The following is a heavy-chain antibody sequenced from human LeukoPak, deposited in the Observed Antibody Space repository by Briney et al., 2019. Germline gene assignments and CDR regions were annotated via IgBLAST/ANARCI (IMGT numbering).Heavy chain of an antibody. Sequence: GGSLRLSCAASGFTFSSYWMSWVRQAPGMGLEWVATINQDGSEKYYVDSVKGRFSISRDNAKNSLYLQMNSLRAEDTAVYYCSVTAATPRGAFDIWGQGTMVTVSS. CDR3: SVTAATPRGAFDI. CDR1: GFTFSSYW. CDR2: INQDGSEK. V-gene: IGHV3-7*01. D-gene: IGHD2-15*01. J-gene: IGHJ3*02.